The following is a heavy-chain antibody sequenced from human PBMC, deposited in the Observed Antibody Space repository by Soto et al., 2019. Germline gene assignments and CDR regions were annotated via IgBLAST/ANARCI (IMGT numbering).Heavy chain of an antibody. V-gene: IGHV3-23*01. CDR1: GFSFSSSA. D-gene: IGHD3-22*01. J-gene: IGHJ4*02. Sequence: PGGSLRLSCEASGFSFSSSALNWVRQAPGKGLEWISVISGSGDTIYYADSVKGRFAISRDNAKNSLFLQMDSLRAQDTATYYCAGESDYYEGGGPSDHWGQGCLVTVSS. CDR2: ISGSGDTI. CDR3: AGESDYYEGGGPSDH.